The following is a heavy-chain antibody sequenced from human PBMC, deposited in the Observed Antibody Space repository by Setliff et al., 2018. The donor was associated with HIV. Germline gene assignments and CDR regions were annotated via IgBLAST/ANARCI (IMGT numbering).Heavy chain of an antibody. CDR1: GGIFSRFA. Sequence: RASVKVSCKASGGIFSRFAFSWVRQAPGQGLEWMGGIIPIFGTPNYAQKFQGRVTITTDESTNTVYMELYSLASEDTAVYYCASSRRGSYAIDNWGQGTLVTVSS. CDR2: IIPIFGTP. D-gene: IGHD3-16*01. V-gene: IGHV1-69*05. CDR3: ASSRRGSYAIDN. J-gene: IGHJ4*02.